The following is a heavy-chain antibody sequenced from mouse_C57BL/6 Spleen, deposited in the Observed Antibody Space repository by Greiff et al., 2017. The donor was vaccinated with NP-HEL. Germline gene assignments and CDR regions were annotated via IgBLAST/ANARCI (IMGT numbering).Heavy chain of an antibody. CDR3: ARSLGSSYDDYAMDY. Sequence: VQLQQSDAELVKPGASVKISCKVSGYTFTDHTIHWMKQRPEQGLEWIGYIYPRDGSTKYNEKFKGKATLTADKSSSTAYMQLNSLTSEDSAVYVGARSLGSSYDDYAMDYWGQGTSVTVSS. CDR2: IYPRDGST. CDR1: GYTFTDHT. V-gene: IGHV1-78*01. D-gene: IGHD1-1*01. J-gene: IGHJ4*01.